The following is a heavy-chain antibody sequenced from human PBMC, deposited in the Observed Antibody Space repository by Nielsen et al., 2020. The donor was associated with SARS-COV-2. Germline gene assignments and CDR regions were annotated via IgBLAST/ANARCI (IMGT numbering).Heavy chain of an antibody. J-gene: IGHJ3*02. CDR3: ARESVTGTDAFDI. CDR1: GFTFSSYA. CDR2: ISAST. D-gene: IGHD6-19*01. Sequence: GGSLRLSCAASGFTFSSYAMSWVRQAPGKGLEWVSAISASTYYADSVKGRFTISRDNSKNTLYLQMNSLRAEDTAVYYCARESVTGTDAFDIWGQGTVVTVSS. V-gene: IGHV3-23*01.